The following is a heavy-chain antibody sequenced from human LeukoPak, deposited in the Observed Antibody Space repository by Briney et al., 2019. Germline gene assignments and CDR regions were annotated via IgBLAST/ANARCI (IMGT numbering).Heavy chain of an antibody. CDR3: AKGRPLSSSSCSTVGPFDY. D-gene: IGHD6-13*01. CDR1: GFTFDDYA. J-gene: IGHJ4*02. Sequence: GRSLSLSCAASGFTFDDYAMHWVRQAPGKGLEWVSGISWNSGSIGYADSVKGRFTISRDNAKNSLYLQMNSLRAEDTALYYCAKGRPLSSSSCSTVGPFDYWGQGTLVTVSS. CDR2: ISWNSGSI. V-gene: IGHV3-9*01.